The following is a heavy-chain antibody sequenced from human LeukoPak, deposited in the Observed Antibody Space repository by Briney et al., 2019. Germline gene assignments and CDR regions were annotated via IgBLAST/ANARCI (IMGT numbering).Heavy chain of an antibody. CDR2: IYYSGST. Sequence: SETLSLTCTVPGGSISSSSYYWGWIRQPPGKGLEWIGSIYYSGSTYYNPSLKSRVTISVDTSKNQFSLKLSSVTAADTAVYYCARHYGDYWGQGTLVTVSS. J-gene: IGHJ4*02. D-gene: IGHD4-17*01. CDR3: ARHYGDY. V-gene: IGHV4-39*01. CDR1: GGSISSSSYY.